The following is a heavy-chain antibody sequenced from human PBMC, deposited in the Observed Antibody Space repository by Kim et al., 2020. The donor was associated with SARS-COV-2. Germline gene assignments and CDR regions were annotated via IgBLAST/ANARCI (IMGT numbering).Heavy chain of an antibody. CDR2: ISGSGGST. CDR3: AKVQAGASWYFGVELHHYYYGIDV. V-gene: IGHV3-23*01. CDR1: GFTLTSYA. J-gene: IGHJ6*02. Sequence: GGSLRLSCAASGFTLTSYAMSWVRQAPGKGLEWVSGISGSGGSTYYADSVKGRFTISRDNPKNTLYLQMNSLRVEDTAVYYCAKVQAGASWYFGVELHHYYYGIDVWGQGTTVTVSS. D-gene: IGHD6-13*01.